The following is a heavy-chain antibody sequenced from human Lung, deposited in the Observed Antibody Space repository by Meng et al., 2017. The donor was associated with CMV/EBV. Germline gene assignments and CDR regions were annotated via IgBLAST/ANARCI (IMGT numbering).Heavy chain of an antibody. CDR3: ARWERTAMDPYYYYYGMDV. CDR2: ISSSSSYI. J-gene: IGHJ6*02. V-gene: IGHV3-21*01. D-gene: IGHD5-18*01. Sequence: GGSLRLXXAASGFTFSSYSMNWVRQAPGKGLEWVSSISSSSSYIYYADSVKGRFTISRDNAKNSLYLQMNSLRAEDTAVYYCARWERTAMDPYYYYYGMDVWGQGXTVTVSS. CDR1: GFTFSSYS.